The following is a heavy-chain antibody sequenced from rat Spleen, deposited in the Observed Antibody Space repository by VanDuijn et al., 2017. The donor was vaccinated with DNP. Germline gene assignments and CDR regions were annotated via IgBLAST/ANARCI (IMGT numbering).Heavy chain of an antibody. CDR2: ITYDGGST. V-gene: IGHV5-20*01. Sequence: EVQLVESGGGLVQPGRSMKLSCAASGFTFSDYGLAWVLQAPTKGLEWVASITYDGGSTFYRDSVKGRFTISRDNAKNTLYLQMNSLRSEDTASYYCARGGRSYFDYWGQGVMVTVSS. D-gene: IGHD1-11*01. CDR1: GFTFSDYG. J-gene: IGHJ2*01. CDR3: ARGGRSYFDY.